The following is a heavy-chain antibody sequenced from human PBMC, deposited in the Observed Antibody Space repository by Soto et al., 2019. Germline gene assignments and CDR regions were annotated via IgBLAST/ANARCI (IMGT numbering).Heavy chain of an antibody. V-gene: IGHV1-69*01. J-gene: IGHJ6*02. CDR1: GGTFGSYA. Sequence: QVQLVQSGAEVKKPGSSVKVSCKASGGTFGSYAISWVRQATGQGLEWMGGIIPIPGTANYAQKFQGRVTIAADESTSTAYMELSSLRSEDTAVYYCARSQGSSTSLEIYYYYYYGMDVWGHVTTVTVSS. D-gene: IGHD2-2*01. CDR3: ARSQGSSTSLEIYYYYYYGMDV. CDR2: IIPIPGTA.